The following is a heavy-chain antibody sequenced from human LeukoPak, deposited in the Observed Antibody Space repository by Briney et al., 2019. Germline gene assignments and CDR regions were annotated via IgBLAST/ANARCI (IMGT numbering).Heavy chain of an antibody. CDR3: ARDQNYFDTPAYYGMDC. J-gene: IGHJ4*02. V-gene: IGHV1-2*02. Sequence: ASVKVSCKASGYSCSGYYIHWVRQAPGQGLEWMGWINPNSGATNYAQKFQGTVTMTRDTSTTTAYMQLSGLRSDDTAVYYCARDQNYFDTPAYYGMDCWGQGTLVTVSS. CDR1: GYSCSGYY. CDR2: INPNSGAT. D-gene: IGHD3-22*01.